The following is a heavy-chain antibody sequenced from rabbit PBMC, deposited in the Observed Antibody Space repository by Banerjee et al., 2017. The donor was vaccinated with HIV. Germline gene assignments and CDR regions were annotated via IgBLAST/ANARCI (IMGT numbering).Heavy chain of an antibody. J-gene: IGHJ4*01. D-gene: IGHD2-1*01. Sequence: QSLEESGGDLVKPGASLTLTCTASGFSFSSGYFICWVRQAPGKGLEWIACIYAGSSGSTYYASWVNGRFTISSHNAQNTLYLQLNSLTAADTATYFCVSYDDYGDRNLWGPGTLVTVS. V-gene: IGHV1S40*01. CDR3: VSYDDYGDRNL. CDR1: GFSFSSGYF. CDR2: IYAGSSGST.